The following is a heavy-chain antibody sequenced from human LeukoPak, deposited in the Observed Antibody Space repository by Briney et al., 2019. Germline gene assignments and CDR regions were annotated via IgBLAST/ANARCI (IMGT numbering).Heavy chain of an antibody. CDR3: ARDQRGNAGTDAFDI. CDR1: GFTYSTYS. CDR2: ISSSSSTI. Sequence: GGSLRLSCAASGFTYSTYSMNWVRQAPGKGLEWLAYISSSSSTIFYADSMRGRFTISRDNAKNSLYLQMNSLRAEDTAVYYCARDQRGNAGTDAFDIWGQGTTVTVSS. V-gene: IGHV3-48*01. D-gene: IGHD1-1*01. J-gene: IGHJ3*02.